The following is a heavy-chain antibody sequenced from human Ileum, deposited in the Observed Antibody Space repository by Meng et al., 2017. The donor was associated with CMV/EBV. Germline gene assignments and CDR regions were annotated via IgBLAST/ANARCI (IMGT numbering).Heavy chain of an antibody. J-gene: IGHJ4*02. Sequence: GESLKISCAASGFTFSGYALHWVRQTPGKGLEWVAVVSDDGTYKHYADSVKGRFTVSRDNSKNTLYLQMNSLKTEDTAVYYCTTDNFGVVTSSHDYWGQGTLVTVSS. CDR2: VSDDGTYK. CDR1: GFTFSGYA. D-gene: IGHD3-3*01. CDR3: TTDNFGVVTSSHDY. V-gene: IGHV3-30*04.